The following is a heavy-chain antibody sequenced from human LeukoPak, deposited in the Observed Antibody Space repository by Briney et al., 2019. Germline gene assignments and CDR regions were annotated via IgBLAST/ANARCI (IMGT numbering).Heavy chain of an antibody. CDR2: IYYSGST. V-gene: IGHV4-39*07. Sequence: QPSETLSLTCTVSGGSISSSSYYWGWIRQPPGKGLEWIGSIYYSGSTYYNPSLKSRVTISVDTSKNQFSLKLSSVTAADTAVYYCARDQSRGIAVAGSFDYWGQGTLVTVSS. J-gene: IGHJ4*02. CDR3: ARDQSRGIAVAGSFDY. CDR1: GGSISSSSYY. D-gene: IGHD6-19*01.